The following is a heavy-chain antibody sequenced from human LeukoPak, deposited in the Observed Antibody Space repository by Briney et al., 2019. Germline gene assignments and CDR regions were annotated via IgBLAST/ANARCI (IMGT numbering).Heavy chain of an antibody. CDR3: ARGINYNDRSGYDY. V-gene: IGHV5-51*01. CDR1: GYSFPSYW. D-gene: IGHD3-22*01. Sequence: GESLKISCKGSGYSFPSYWIAWVRQMPGKGLEWMGIIYPDDSDTRYSPSFQGLVTISADKSISTAYLQWSSLKASDTAMYYCARGINYNDRSGYDYWGQGTLVTVSS. J-gene: IGHJ4*02. CDR2: IYPDDSDT.